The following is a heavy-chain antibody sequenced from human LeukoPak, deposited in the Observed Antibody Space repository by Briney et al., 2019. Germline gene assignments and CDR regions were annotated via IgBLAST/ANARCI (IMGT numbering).Heavy chain of an antibody. CDR1: GGTFSSYA. Sequence: SVKVSCKASGGTFSSYAISWVRQAPGQGLEWMGGIIPIFGTANYAQKFQGRVTITTDESTSTAYVELSSLRSEDTAVYYCASHSGSSDLNYYYYMDVWGKGTTVTVSS. V-gene: IGHV1-69*05. J-gene: IGHJ6*03. D-gene: IGHD6-6*01. CDR2: IIPIFGTA. CDR3: ASHSGSSDLNYYYYMDV.